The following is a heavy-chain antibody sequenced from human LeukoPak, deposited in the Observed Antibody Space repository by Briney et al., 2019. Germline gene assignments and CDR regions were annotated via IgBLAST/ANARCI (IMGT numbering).Heavy chain of an antibody. CDR2: ISSTAITT. CDR1: GFTFSSHG. CDR3: ARDPMVGFDY. J-gene: IGHJ4*02. D-gene: IGHD2-15*01. V-gene: IGHV3-48*03. Sequence: AGGSLRLSCAASGFTFSSHGMNWVRQAPGKGLEWISYISSTAITTYYADSVKGRFSTSRDNAKNSLYLQMNSLRAEDTAVYYCARDPMVGFDYWGQGTLVTVSS.